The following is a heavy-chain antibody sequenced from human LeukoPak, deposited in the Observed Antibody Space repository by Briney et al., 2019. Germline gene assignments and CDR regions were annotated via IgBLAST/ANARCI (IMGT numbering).Heavy chain of an antibody. D-gene: IGHD3-22*01. CDR2: ISSSSSYI. V-gene: IGHV3-21*01. Sequence: GGSLRLSCAASGFTFSSYSMNWVRQAPGKGLEWVSSISSSSSYIYYADSVKGRFTISRDNARNSLYLQMNSLRVEDTAVYYCAREVAYYDSSGAFDIWGQGTMVTVSS. CDR3: AREVAYYDSSGAFDI. J-gene: IGHJ3*02. CDR1: GFTFSSYS.